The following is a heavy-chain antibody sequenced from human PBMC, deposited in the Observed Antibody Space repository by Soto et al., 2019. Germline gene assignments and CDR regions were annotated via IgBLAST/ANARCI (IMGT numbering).Heavy chain of an antibody. CDR1: GFTFSTYG. J-gene: IGHJ4*02. D-gene: IGHD5-12*01. CDR3: ARDLGGYEPSDY. CDR2: IWYDGSNK. V-gene: IGHV3-33*01. Sequence: QVQLVESGGGVVQPGRSLRLSCAPSGFTFSTYGMHWLRQAPGKGLEWVAVIWYDGSNKYYADSVKGRFTISRDNSKNTLYLQMNSLRAEDTAVYYCARDLGGYEPSDYWGQGTLVTVSS.